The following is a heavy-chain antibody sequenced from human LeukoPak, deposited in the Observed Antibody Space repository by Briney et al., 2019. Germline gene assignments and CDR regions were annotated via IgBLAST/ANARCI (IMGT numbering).Heavy chain of an antibody. CDR1: GFTFNTYA. V-gene: IGHV3-23*01. J-gene: IGHJ4*02. D-gene: IGHD6-6*01. Sequence: GGPLRLSCAASGFTFNTYAMSWVRQAPWERLQWVSGISDSGGSTYYADSVRGRFTISRDNSKNTLYLQMNSLRAEDTAVYYCARHRSSWLIDYWGQGTLVTVSS. CDR2: ISDSGGST. CDR3: ARHRSSWLIDY.